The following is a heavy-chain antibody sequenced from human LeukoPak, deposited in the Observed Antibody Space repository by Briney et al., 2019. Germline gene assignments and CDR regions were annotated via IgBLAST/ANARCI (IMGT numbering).Heavy chain of an antibody. D-gene: IGHD3-10*01. J-gene: IGHJ4*02. CDR2: ISSSSSYI. V-gene: IGHV3-21*01. Sequence: GGSLRLSCAASGFTFSSYSMNWVRQAPGKGLEWVSSISSSSSYISYADSVKGRFTISRDNAKNSLYLQMNSLRAEDTAVYYCAKGRWFGQVDYWGQGTLVTVSS. CDR3: AKGRWFGQVDY. CDR1: GFTFSSYS.